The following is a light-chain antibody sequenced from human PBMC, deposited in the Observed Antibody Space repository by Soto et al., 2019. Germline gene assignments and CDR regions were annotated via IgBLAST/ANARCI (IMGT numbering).Light chain of an antibody. Sequence: QSALTQPPSVXAAPGQGVTISCTGCSSNIGAGFEVHWYQHLPGKAPKLLIYGNTNRPSVVPDRLYGYKSGTSASLAITGLQAEDEADYYCQSYDSSLSASYVFGGGTKVPGL. CDR2: GNT. J-gene: IGLJ1*01. CDR1: SSNIGAGFE. CDR3: QSYDSSLSASYV. V-gene: IGLV1-40*01.